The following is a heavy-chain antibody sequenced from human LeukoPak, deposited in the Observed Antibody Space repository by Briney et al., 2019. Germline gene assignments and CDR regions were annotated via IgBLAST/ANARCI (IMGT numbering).Heavy chain of an antibody. J-gene: IGHJ4*02. CDR1: GYTFTSYG. Sequence: GASVKVSCKASGYTFTSYGISWVRQAPGQGLEWMGWISAYNGNTNYAQKLQGRVTMTTDTSTSTAYMELRSLRSDDTAVYYCARGPHLLPYSSSCHLPDYWGQGTLVTVSS. V-gene: IGHV1-18*01. CDR3: ARGPHLLPYSSSCHLPDY. D-gene: IGHD6-13*01. CDR2: ISAYNGNT.